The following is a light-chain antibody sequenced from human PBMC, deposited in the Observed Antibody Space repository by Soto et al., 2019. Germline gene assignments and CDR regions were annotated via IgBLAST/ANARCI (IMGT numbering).Light chain of an antibody. CDR2: GAS. Sequence: IHVTVSPSSLSASVGDRVTITCRASQSISIYLNWYQLKPGKAPNLLMYGASYLKSGVPTRFSGSGSGTDFTLTISSLQPEDFAIYYCQQTYTTPEITFGQGTRLEIK. J-gene: IGKJ5*01. V-gene: IGKV1-39*01. CDR3: QQTYTTPEIT. CDR1: QSISIY.